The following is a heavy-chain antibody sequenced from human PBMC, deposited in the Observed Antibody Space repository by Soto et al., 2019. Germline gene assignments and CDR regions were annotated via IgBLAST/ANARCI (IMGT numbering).Heavy chain of an antibody. D-gene: IGHD5-12*01. CDR3: ARLGSRWLQLAN. J-gene: IGHJ4*02. V-gene: IGHV4-34*01. CDR2: INHSGST. CDR1: GGSFSGYY. Sequence: QVQLQQWGAGLLKPSETLSLTCAVYGGSFSGYYWSWIRQTPGKGLEWIGEINHSGSTNYNPSLKIRVTIAVDTSKNQFSLKLSSVTATDTAVYDVARLGSRWLQLANWGQGTLVTVSS.